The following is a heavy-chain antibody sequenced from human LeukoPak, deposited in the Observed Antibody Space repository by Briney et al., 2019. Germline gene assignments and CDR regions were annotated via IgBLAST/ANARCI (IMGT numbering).Heavy chain of an antibody. CDR1: GGSISSGGYY. CDR2: IYHSGST. Sequence: PSETLSLTCTVSGGSISSGGYYWSWIRQPPGKGLEWIGYIYHSGSTYYNPSLKSRVTISVDTSKNQFSLKLSSVTAADTAVYYCASFRPVYDSSGPLYGMDVWGKGPTVTVSS. CDR3: ASFRPVYDSSGPLYGMDV. D-gene: IGHD3-22*01. J-gene: IGHJ6*04. V-gene: IGHV4-30-2*01.